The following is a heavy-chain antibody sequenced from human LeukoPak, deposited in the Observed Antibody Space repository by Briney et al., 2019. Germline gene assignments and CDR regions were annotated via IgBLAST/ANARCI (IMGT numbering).Heavy chain of an antibody. J-gene: IGHJ4*02. Sequence: GGSLRLSCAASGFTFSSYAMHCVRQAPSKWLEWVAVISYDGSYKYYADSVKGRFTISRDNSKNTLYLQMNSLRAEDTAVYYCARDTIPGIAAAGNDYWGQGALVTVSS. D-gene: IGHD6-13*01. CDR3: ARDTIPGIAAAGNDY. CDR1: GFTFSSYA. CDR2: ISYDGSYK. V-gene: IGHV3-30*04.